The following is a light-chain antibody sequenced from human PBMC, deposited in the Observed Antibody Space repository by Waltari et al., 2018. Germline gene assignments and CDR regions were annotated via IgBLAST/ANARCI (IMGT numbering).Light chain of an antibody. V-gene: IGLV1-44*01. Sequence: QSVLTQPPSASGTPGQRVTISCSGSSSSIGSKTVNWYQQLPGMAPKLLIYSNNQRPPGVPDRLSGSKSGPSASLAISGLQSEDEADYYCAAWDDSLKGVFGGGTKLTVL. CDR2: SNN. J-gene: IGLJ2*01. CDR1: SSSIGSKT. CDR3: AAWDDSLKGV.